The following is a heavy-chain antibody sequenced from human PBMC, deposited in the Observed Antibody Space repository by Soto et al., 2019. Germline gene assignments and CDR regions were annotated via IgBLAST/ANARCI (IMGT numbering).Heavy chain of an antibody. V-gene: IGHV3-74*01. CDR2: IKSDGSDT. J-gene: IGHJ4*02. CDR1: VFTCNMYW. D-gene: IGHD1-7*01. CDR3: ARDRNYHSDY. Sequence: PWWSLRLSCSTSVFTCNMYWMHWFRQAPGKGLVWISRIKSDGSDTIYADSVKGRFTISRDNARNTLYLQMNSLRAEDTATYYCARDRNYHSDYLGQGTLVTVSS.